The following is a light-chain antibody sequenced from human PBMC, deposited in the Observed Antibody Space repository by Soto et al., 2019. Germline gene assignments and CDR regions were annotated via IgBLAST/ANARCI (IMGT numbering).Light chain of an antibody. J-gene: IGLJ1*01. Sequence: QSALTQPPSASGALGQSITISCTGTSRDAGGFNYVSWHQHHPGTAPKVIIYEVTKRPSGVPDRFSRSKTANTASLTVSGLQAEDETDYYCSSYAGSNNPLVVVGTGTKGT. V-gene: IGLV2-8*01. CDR1: SRDAGGFNY. CDR2: EVT. CDR3: SSYAGSNNPLVV.